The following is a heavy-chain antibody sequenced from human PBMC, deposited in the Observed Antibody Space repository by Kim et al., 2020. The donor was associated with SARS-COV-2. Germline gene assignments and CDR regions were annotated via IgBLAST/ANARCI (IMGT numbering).Heavy chain of an antibody. Sequence: DAVKGRFTIYRDNSKNTLYLQMNGRRAEDTAVYYCAIGTATVTPKDYFDYWGQGTLVTVSS. V-gene: IGHV3-30*02. J-gene: IGHJ4*02. D-gene: IGHD4-17*01. CDR3: AIGTATVTPKDYFDY.